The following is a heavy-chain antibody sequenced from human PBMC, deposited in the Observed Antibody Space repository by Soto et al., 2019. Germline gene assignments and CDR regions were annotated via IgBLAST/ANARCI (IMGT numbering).Heavy chain of an antibody. CDR3: ARGDSTDCSNGVCSFFYNHDMDV. Sequence: WASVKVSCKASGYSFTDYHIHWVRQAPGQGLEWLGRINPKSGGTSTAQKFQGWVTMTTDTSISTASMELTRLTSDDTAIYYCARGDSTDCSNGVCSFFYNHDMDVWGQGXTVTVYS. CDR2: INPKSGGT. CDR1: GYSFTDYH. V-gene: IGHV1-2*04. D-gene: IGHD2-8*01. J-gene: IGHJ6*02.